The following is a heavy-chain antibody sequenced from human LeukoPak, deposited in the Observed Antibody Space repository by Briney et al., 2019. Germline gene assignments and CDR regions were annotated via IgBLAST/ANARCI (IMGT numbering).Heavy chain of an antibody. Sequence: GEALKIPCKGSGYTFIRFWIVLVRQMPGKGLEWMGIIYPGDSEARYSPSFQGQVTISVDKSISTAYLQWSSLKASDTAVYYCATGGIYSSNFDYWGQGTLVTVSS. D-gene: IGHD5-18*01. CDR1: GYTFIRFW. J-gene: IGHJ4*02. V-gene: IGHV5-51*01. CDR3: ATGGIYSSNFDY. CDR2: IYPGDSEA.